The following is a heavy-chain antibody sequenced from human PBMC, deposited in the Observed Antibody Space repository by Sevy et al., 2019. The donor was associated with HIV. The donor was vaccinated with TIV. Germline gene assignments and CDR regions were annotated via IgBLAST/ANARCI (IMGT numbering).Heavy chain of an antibody. D-gene: IGHD3-9*01. J-gene: IGHJ5*01. CDR1: GGSISSSSQF. CDR3: ARQLSYYDSLTGSQRGYWLDT. V-gene: IGHV4-39*01. Sequence: SETLSLTCTVSGGSISSSSQFWAWIRQSPGKGLEWIGNVYNSGTTEYNPSLKSRITISVDTSKNKFSLKLTSVTAADTAVYYCARQLSYYDSLTGSQRGYWLDTWGLGNLVTVSS. CDR2: VYNSGTT.